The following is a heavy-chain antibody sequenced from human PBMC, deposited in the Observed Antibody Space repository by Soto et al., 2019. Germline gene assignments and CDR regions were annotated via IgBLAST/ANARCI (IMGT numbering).Heavy chain of an antibody. J-gene: IGHJ5*02. CDR2: ISGSGGST. CDR1: GFTVSSNY. V-gene: IGHV3-23*01. Sequence: GSLRLSCAASGFTVSSNYMSRVRQAPGKGLEWVSAISGSGGSTYYADSVKGRFTISRDNSKNTLYLQMNSLRAEDTAVYYCAKLGLAPNYRWGQGTLVTVSS. CDR3: AKLGLAPNYR. D-gene: IGHD3-10*01.